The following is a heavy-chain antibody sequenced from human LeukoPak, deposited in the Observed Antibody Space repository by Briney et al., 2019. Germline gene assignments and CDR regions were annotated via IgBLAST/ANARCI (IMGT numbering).Heavy chain of an antibody. CDR1: GGSFSDYY. J-gene: IGHJ4*02. D-gene: IGHD4-17*01. Sequence: PSETLSLTCAVYGGSFSDYYWSWIRQAPGKGLEWIGYVHYTGNTNSNPSLKSRVTMSVDTSKNHFSLKLSSVTAADTAVYYCAREPGAVTIGVWGQGTLVTVSS. CDR3: AREPGAVTIGV. CDR2: VHYTGNT. V-gene: IGHV4-59*01.